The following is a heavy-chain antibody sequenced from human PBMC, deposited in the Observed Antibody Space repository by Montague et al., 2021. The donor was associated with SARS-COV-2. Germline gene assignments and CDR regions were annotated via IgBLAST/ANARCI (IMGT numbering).Heavy chain of an antibody. CDR2: IYYSGST. Sequence: SETLSLTCTVSGGSVSSGSYYWSWIRQPPGKGLEWIGYIYYSGSTNYNPSLKSRVTISVDTSKNQFSLTLSSVTAADTAVYYCARDPWRITIFGVVTVYGMGAWGQGTTVTDSS. J-gene: IGHJ6*02. CDR3: ARDPWRITIFGVVTVYGMGA. CDR1: GGSVSSGSYY. V-gene: IGHV4-61*01. D-gene: IGHD3-3*01.